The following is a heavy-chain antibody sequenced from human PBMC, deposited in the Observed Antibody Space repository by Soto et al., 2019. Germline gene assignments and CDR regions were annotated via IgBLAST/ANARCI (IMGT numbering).Heavy chain of an antibody. CDR3: ARCGLDYGMDV. J-gene: IGHJ6*02. Sequence: PSETLSLTCTVSGGSISSYYWCWTRQPAGKGLEWIGRFYPTGKTNYNPSLQSRLTMSADTSRNHFSLNLTSVTAADTAVYYCARCGLDYGMDVWGQGTTVTVSS. CDR2: FYPTGKT. D-gene: IGHD3-16*01. CDR1: GGSISSYY. V-gene: IGHV4-4*07.